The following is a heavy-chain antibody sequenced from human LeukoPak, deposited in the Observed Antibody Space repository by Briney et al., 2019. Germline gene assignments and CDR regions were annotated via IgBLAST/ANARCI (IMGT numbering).Heavy chain of an antibody. CDR2: IYYSGST. Sequence: PSETLSLTCTVSGGSISSSSYYWGWIRQPPGKGLEWIGSIYYSGSTYYNPSLKSRVTISVDTSKNQFSLKLSSVTAADTAVYYCARHSSTPPTSDSSGYYDPGGDYWGQGTLVTVSS. J-gene: IGHJ4*02. CDR3: ARHSSTPPTSDSSGYYDPGGDY. CDR1: GGSISSSSYY. V-gene: IGHV4-39*01. D-gene: IGHD3-22*01.